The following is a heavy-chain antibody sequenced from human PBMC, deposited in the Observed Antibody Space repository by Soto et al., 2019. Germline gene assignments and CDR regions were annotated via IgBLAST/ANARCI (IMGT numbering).Heavy chain of an antibody. J-gene: IGHJ4*02. V-gene: IGHV2-5*02. CDR2: IYWDDDK. CDR3: AHRQGIIAADGVGAYFDY. D-gene: IGHD6-13*01. CDR1: GFSLSTSGVG. Sequence: SGPTLVNPTQTLTLTCTFSGFSLSTSGVGVGWIRQPPGKALEWLALIYWDDDKRYSPSLKSRLTITKDTSKNQVVLTMTNMDPVDTATYYCAHRQGIIAADGVGAYFDYWGQGTLVTVSS.